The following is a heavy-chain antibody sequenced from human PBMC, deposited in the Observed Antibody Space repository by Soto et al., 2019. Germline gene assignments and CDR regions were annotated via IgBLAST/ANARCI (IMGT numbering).Heavy chain of an antibody. D-gene: IGHD2-2*01. CDR2: INPSGGST. V-gene: IGHV1-46*01. CDR1: GYTFTSYY. CDR3: ARGARVAPYYYGMDV. Sequence: GASVKVSCKASGYTFTSYYMHWVRQAPGQGLEWMGIINPSGGSTSYAQKFQGRVTMTRDTSTSTVYMELSSLRSEDTAVYYCARGARVAPYYYGMDVWGQETSVTVFS. J-gene: IGHJ6*02.